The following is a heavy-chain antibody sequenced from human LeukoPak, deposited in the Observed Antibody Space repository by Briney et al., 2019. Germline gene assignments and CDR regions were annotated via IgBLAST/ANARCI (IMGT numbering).Heavy chain of an antibody. D-gene: IGHD2-2*01. J-gene: IGHJ4*02. CDR1: GFTFSRHW. CDR2: INSDASDT. V-gene: IGHV3-74*01. CDR3: ARICSSTDCLIPD. Sequence: GGSLRLSCAASGFTFSRHWMHWVRQAPGKGLAWLSRINSDASDTNYANFVKGRFTNSRDNAKNTVYLQINSLRDEDTAVYYCARICSSTDCLIPDWGQGTLVTVSS.